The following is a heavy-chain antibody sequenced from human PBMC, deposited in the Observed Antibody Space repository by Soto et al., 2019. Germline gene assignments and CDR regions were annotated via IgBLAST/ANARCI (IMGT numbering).Heavy chain of an antibody. CDR2: IYYSGST. Sequence: QVQLQESGPGLVKPSQTLSLTCTVSGGSISSGDYYWSWIRQPPGKGLEWIGYIYYSGSTYYNPPLKSRVTISVDTSKNQFSLKLSSVTAADTAVYYCARVVVPAATRGYYYYYYGMDVWGQGTTVTVSS. CDR3: ARVVVPAATRGYYYYYYGMDV. V-gene: IGHV4-30-4*01. CDR1: GGSISSGDYY. J-gene: IGHJ6*02. D-gene: IGHD2-2*01.